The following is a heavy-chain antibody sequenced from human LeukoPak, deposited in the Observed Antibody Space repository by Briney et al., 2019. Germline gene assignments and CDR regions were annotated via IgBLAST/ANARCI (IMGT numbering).Heavy chain of an antibody. J-gene: IGHJ6*02. D-gene: IGHD6-13*01. V-gene: IGHV4-59*01. Sequence: SETLSLTCSVSGGSISGYYWSWIRQPPGKGLEWIGYIYYSGSTNYNPSLKSRVTISVDTSKNQFSLKLRSVTAADTAVYYCAREQRSSWPYYYYGMDVWGQGTTVTVSS. CDR1: GGSISGYY. CDR2: IYYSGST. CDR3: AREQRSSWPYYYYGMDV.